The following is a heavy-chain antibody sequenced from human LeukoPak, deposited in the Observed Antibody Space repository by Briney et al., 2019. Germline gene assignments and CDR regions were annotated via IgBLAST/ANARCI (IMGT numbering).Heavy chain of an antibody. D-gene: IGHD1-26*01. CDR3: AHSKRGGGYYINAFAV. Sequence: SETLSLTCTVSGASTSAYYWSWIRQPPGKGLEWIGYSYSGGNTNYNPSLKTRVTISIDTSENQFSLRLTSVTAADTAVYFCAHSKRGGGYYINAFAVWGQGTLVTISS. CDR2: SYSGGNT. CDR1: GASTSAYY. J-gene: IGHJ3*01. V-gene: IGHV4-59*01.